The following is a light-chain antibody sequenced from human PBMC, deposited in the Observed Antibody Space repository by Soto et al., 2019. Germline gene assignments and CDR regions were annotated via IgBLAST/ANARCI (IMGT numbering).Light chain of an antibody. CDR2: KAS. Sequence: DKQMKQCASTLSGSLGDRVTITCRASQTISSWLAWYQQKPGKAPKLLIYKASTLKSGVPSRFSGSGSGTEYTLTISSLQPDAFATYYCPQYNIHSNPFAPGPKVDIK. V-gene: IGKV1-5*03. CDR3: PQYNIHSNP. CDR1: QTISSW. J-gene: IGKJ1*01.